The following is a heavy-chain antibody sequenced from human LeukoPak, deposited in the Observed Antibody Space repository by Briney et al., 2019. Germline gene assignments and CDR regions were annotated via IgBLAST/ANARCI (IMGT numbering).Heavy chain of an antibody. CDR3: ARPYTSSWYLFDY. V-gene: IGHV3-23*01. D-gene: IGHD6-13*01. CDR1: GFTFSSYA. Sequence: GGSLRLSCAASGFTFSSYAMSWVRQAPGKGLEWVSAISGSGGSTYYADSVKGRFTISRDNSKNTVYLQMNSLRAEDTALYYCARPYTSSWYLFDYWGQGTLVTVSS. J-gene: IGHJ4*02. CDR2: ISGSGGST.